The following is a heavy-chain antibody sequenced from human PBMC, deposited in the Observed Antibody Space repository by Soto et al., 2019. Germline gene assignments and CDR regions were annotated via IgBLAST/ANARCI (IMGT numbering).Heavy chain of an antibody. CDR1: GFTFSGSA. J-gene: IGHJ5*02. D-gene: IGHD3-9*01. Sequence: LRLSCAASGFTFSGSAMHWVRQASGKGLEWVGRIRSKANSYATAYAASVKGRFTIPRDDSKNTAYLQMNSLKTEDTAVYYCTRPHYDILTGYPWFDPWGQGTLVTVSS. CDR3: TRPHYDILTGYPWFDP. CDR2: IRSKANSYAT. V-gene: IGHV3-73*01.